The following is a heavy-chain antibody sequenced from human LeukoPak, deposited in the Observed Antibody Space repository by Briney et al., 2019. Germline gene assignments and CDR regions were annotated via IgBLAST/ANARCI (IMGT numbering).Heavy chain of an antibody. CDR3: ARRSALRYFDWYFDY. V-gene: IGHV4-59*08. Sequence: SETLSLTCTVSGGSISSYYWSWIRQPPGKGLEWIGYIYYSGSTNYNPSLKSRVTISVDTSKNQFSLKLSSVTAADTAVYYCARRSALRYFDWYFDYWGQGTLATVSS. J-gene: IGHJ4*02. D-gene: IGHD3-9*01. CDR1: GGSISSYY. CDR2: IYYSGST.